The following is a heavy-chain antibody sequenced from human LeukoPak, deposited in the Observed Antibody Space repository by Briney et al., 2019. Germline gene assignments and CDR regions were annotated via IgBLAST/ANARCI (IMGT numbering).Heavy chain of an antibody. D-gene: IGHD5-18*01. CDR2: ISDSGSNT. CDR1: GFTFSTYA. J-gene: IGHJ4*02. CDR3: AKIRGYSYGYGDY. Sequence: GGSLRLSCVASGFTFSTYAMSWVRQAPGKGLEWVSDISDSGSNTYYADSVKGRFTISRDNSKNTLYLQMSSLRAEDTAVHFCAKIRGYSYGYGDYWGQGTLVTVSS. V-gene: IGHV3-23*01.